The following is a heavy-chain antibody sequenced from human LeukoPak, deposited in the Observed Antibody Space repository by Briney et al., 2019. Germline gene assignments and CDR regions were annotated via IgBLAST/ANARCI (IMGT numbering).Heavy chain of an antibody. Sequence: GGSLRLSCVGSGFSFSTYGMTWVRQAPGKGLEWVSSVSSSGETTYYADSVKGRFTISRDNSKSTLYMQMNSLRAEDTALYYFAKEGGLCFGWLFSRYVDFWGQGALVSVSS. CDR2: VSSSGETT. V-gene: IGHV3-23*01. D-gene: IGHD3-10*01. CDR1: GFSFSTYG. J-gene: IGHJ4*02. CDR3: AKEGGLCFGWLFSRYVDF.